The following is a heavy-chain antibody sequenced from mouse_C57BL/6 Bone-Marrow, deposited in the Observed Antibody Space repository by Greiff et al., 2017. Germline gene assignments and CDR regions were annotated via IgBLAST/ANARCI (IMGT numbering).Heavy chain of an antibody. D-gene: IGHD1-1*01. J-gene: IGHJ4*01. CDR1: GSTFTSYW. V-gene: IGHV1-69*01. Sequence: QVQLKQPGAELVMPGASVKLSCKASGSTFTSYWMHWVKQRPGQGLEWIGEFDPSDSYTNFNQKFKGKSSLTVDKSSSTAYMQLSSLTSEDSAVYYGARYPDYCGSCYYAMDYWGQGTSVTVSS. CDR3: ARYPDYCGSCYYAMDY. CDR2: FDPSDSYT.